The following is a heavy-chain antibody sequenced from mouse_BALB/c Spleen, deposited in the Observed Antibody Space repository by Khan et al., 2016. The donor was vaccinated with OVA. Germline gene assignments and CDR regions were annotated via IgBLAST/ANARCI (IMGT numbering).Heavy chain of an antibody. Sequence: QMQLKESGAELARPGASAKMSCKASGYTFTSYTIHWIKERPGQGLEWIGNINPSNGYTNYNQKFKDKATLTTDKSSTTAYLQLSSLTSDDSAVYNCVRDGAYHRNDGWFAYWGQGTLVTVSA. CDR2: INPSNGYT. CDR1: GYTFTSYT. D-gene: IGHD2-14*01. CDR3: VRDGAYHRNDGWFAY. V-gene: IGHV1-4*01. J-gene: IGHJ3*01.